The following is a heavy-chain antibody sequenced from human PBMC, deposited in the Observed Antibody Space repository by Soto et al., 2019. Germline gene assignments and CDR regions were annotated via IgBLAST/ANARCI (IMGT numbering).Heavy chain of an antibody. CDR2: IYYSGST. J-gene: IGHJ6*02. CDR1: SGSISSYY. D-gene: IGHD3-22*01. CDR3: ARDGLYDSSGYYYYYGMDV. Sequence: SETLSLTCSVSSGSISSYYWRWIRQPPGKGLEWIGYIYYSGSTNYNPSLKSRVTISVDTSKNQFSLKLSSVTAADTAVYYCARDGLYDSSGYYYYYGMDVWGQGTTVTVS. V-gene: IGHV4-59*01.